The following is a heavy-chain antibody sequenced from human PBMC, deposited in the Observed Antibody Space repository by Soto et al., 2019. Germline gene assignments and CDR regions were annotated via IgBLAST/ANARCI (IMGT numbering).Heavy chain of an antibody. Sequence: VQLVQSGAEVKKPGASVKVSCKTSGDSFNDYYIHWVRQAPGQGLEWMGWINPNGGGTKYAQRFQGRVTVTRDTSIRTVYMELSSLRSDDTAGYYCARESGGATATLDYYYFYMDVWGKGTTVTVSS. CDR2: INPNGGGT. J-gene: IGHJ6*03. CDR3: ARESGGATATLDYYYFYMDV. D-gene: IGHD5-12*01. V-gene: IGHV1-2*02. CDR1: GDSFNDYY.